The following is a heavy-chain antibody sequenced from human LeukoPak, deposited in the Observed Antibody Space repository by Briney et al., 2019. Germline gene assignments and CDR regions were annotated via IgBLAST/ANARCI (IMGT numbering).Heavy chain of an antibody. CDR3: AREGGGDVGDAFDI. Sequence: ASVKVSCKASGGTFSSYAISWVRQAPGQGLEWMGWISAYNGNTNYAQKLQGRVTMTTDTSTSTAYMELRSLRSDDTAVYYCAREGGGDVGDAFDIWGQGTMVTVSS. J-gene: IGHJ3*02. V-gene: IGHV1-18*01. CDR1: GGTFSSYA. CDR2: ISAYNGNT. D-gene: IGHD2-21*01.